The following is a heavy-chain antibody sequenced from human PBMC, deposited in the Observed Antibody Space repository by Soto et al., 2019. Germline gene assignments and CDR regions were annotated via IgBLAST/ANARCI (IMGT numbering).Heavy chain of an antibody. V-gene: IGHV5-51*01. CDR2: IYPGDSDT. J-gene: IGHJ6*03. CDR1: GYSFTSYW. CDR3: ARLSCSGGSCQGAYYYYYMDV. Sequence: GESLKISCKGSGYSFTSYWIGWVRQMPGKGLEWMGIIYPGDSDTRYSPSFQGQVTISADKSISTAYLQWSSLKASDTAMYYCARLSCSGGSCQGAYYYYYMDVWGKGTTVTVSS. D-gene: IGHD2-15*01.